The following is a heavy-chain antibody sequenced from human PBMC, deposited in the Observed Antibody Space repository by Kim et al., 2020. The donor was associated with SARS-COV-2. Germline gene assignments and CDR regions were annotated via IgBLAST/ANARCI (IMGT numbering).Heavy chain of an antibody. Sequence: GGSLRLSCTASGFTFGDYAMSWVRQAPGKGLEWVGFIRSKAYGGTTEYAASVKGRFTISRDNSKSIAYLQMNSLKTEDTAVYYCTRVEEAAAGPYYYYYYMDDWGKGTTVTVSS. J-gene: IGHJ6*03. D-gene: IGHD6-13*01. CDR2: IRSKAYGGTT. CDR3: TRVEEAAAGPYYYYYYMDD. V-gene: IGHV3-49*04. CDR1: GFTFGDYA.